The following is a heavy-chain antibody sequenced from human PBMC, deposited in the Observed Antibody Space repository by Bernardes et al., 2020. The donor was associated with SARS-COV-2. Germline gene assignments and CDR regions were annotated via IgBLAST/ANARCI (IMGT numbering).Heavy chain of an antibody. CDR1: GFSVSAYT. CDR2: IRGTADST. J-gene: IGHJ3*01. D-gene: IGHD3-3*01. Sequence: GSLSLSCAASGFSVSAYTMSWARPAPGKGLEWVSGIRGTADSTHYADSVKGRFTISRDNSENTLYLQMNSLKADDTAIYYCAKHYDGDAFDVWGQGTMVTVSS. CDR3: AKHYDGDAFDV. V-gene: IGHV3-23*01.